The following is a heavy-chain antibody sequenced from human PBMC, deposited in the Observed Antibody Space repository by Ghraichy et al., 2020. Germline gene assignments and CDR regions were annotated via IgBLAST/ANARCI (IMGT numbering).Heavy chain of an antibody. CDR2: IVVGSGNT. CDR1: GFTFTSSA. CDR3: AADYDFWSGYYFLSGMDV. J-gene: IGHJ6*02. V-gene: IGHV1-58*01. D-gene: IGHD3-3*01. Sequence: SVKVSCKASGFTFTSSAVQWVRQARGQRLEWIGWIVVGSGNTNYAQKFQERVTITRDMSTSTAYMELSSLRSEDTAVYYCAADYDFWSGYYFLSGMDVWGQGTTVTVSS.